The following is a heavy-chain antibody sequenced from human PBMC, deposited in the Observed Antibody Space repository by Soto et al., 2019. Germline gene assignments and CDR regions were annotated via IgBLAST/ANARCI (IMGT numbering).Heavy chain of an antibody. CDR1: GYTFTSYA. D-gene: IGHD6-13*01. Sequence: GASVKVSCTASGYTFTSYAMHWVRQAPGQRLEWMGWINAGNGNTKYSQKFQGRVTITRDTSASTAYMELSSLRSEDTAVYYCARDQQLSYPYYFDYWGQGTLVTV. CDR2: INAGNGNT. CDR3: ARDQQLSYPYYFDY. V-gene: IGHV1-3*01. J-gene: IGHJ4*02.